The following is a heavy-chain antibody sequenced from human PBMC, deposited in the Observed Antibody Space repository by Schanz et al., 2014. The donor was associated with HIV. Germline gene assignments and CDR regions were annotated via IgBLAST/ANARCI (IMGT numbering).Heavy chain of an antibody. V-gene: IGHV3-30*18. CDR1: GFIFSSYG. CDR3: AKGSVATSYGWFDP. D-gene: IGHD5-12*01. CDR2: ISYDGNNK. Sequence: VQLVESGGGVVQPGRSLRLSCAASGFIFSSYGMHWVRQAPGKGLEWVAVISYDGNNKYYADSLKGRFTISRDNSKNTLYLQMNRLRAEDTAVYYCAKGSVATSYGWFDPWGQGTLVTVSS. J-gene: IGHJ5*02.